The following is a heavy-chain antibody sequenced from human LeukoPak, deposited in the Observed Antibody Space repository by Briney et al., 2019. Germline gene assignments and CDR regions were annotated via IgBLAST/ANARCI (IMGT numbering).Heavy chain of an antibody. J-gene: IGHJ3*02. D-gene: IGHD3-9*01. Sequence: PGGSLRLSCAASGFTFSSYEMNWVRQAPGKGLEWVSSISSSSTYIYYADSVKGRFTISRDNSKNTLYLQMNSLRAEDTAVYYCARDILTGSGDAFDIWGQGTMVTVSS. CDR2: ISSSSTYI. V-gene: IGHV3-21*04. CDR1: GFTFSSYE. CDR3: ARDILTGSGDAFDI.